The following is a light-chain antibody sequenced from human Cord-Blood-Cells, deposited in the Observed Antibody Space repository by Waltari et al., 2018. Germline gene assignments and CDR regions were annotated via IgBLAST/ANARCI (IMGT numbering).Light chain of an antibody. CDR2: DAS. Sequence: ELVLTHSPATLSFSPGERATLSCRASQSVSSYLAWYQQKPGQAPRLLIYDASNRATGITARFSGSGSGTDFTLTISSLEPEDCAVYSCQQRSNWPPFTFGPGTKVDIK. CDR3: QQRSNWPPFT. CDR1: QSVSSY. V-gene: IGKV3-11*01. J-gene: IGKJ3*01.